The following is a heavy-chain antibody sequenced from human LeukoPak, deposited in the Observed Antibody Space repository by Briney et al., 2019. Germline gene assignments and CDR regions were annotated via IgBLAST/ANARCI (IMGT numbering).Heavy chain of an antibody. J-gene: IGHJ4*02. CDR1: GGSISSYY. CDR3: AGHHPRNTVDF. V-gene: IGHV4-59*08. CDR2: ISDIGSI. Sequence: PSETLSLTCTVSGGSISSYYWSWIRQPPGKGLEWIAHISDIGSINYNPSLKSRVTISLETSKNQFSLKLSSVTAADTAVYYCAGHHPRNTVDFWGQGTLVTVSS. D-gene: IGHD2-8*02.